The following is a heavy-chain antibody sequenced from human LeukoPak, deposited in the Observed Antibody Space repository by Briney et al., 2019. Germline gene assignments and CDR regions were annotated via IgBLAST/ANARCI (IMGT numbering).Heavy chain of an antibody. CDR2: ISGDGGST. Sequence: PGGSLRLSCAASGFTFDDYAMHWVRQAPGKGLEWVSLISGDGGSTYYADSVKGRFTISRDNSKNSLYLQMNSLRTEDTALYYCAKGGSFLEWLSHTWFGPWGQGTLVTVSS. D-gene: IGHD3-3*02. J-gene: IGHJ5*02. V-gene: IGHV3-43*02. CDR1: GFTFDDYA. CDR3: AKGGSFLEWLSHTWFGP.